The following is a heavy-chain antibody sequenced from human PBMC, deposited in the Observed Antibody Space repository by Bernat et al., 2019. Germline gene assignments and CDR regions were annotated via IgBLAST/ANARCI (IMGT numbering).Heavy chain of an antibody. CDR3: AIRAGSKNGWFDS. Sequence: EVQLLESGGGLVQPGGSLRLSCAASGFTFSSHAMSWVRQAPGRGLEWVSAISGRGENTYYADSVKGRFTISRDNSKNMLYLQVSSLRAEDTAVYYCAIRAGSKNGWFDSWGQGSLVTVSS. CDR2: ISGRGENT. D-gene: IGHD1-14*01. V-gene: IGHV3-23*01. CDR1: GFTFSSHA. J-gene: IGHJ5*01.